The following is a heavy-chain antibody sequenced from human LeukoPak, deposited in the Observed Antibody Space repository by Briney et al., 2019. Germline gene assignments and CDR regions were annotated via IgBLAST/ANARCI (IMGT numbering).Heavy chain of an antibody. CDR1: GFTFSSYG. Sequence: GGSLRLSCAASGFTFSSYGMHWVRQAPGKGLEWVAVIWYDGSNKYYADSVKGRFTISRDNSKNTLYLQMNSLRAEDTAVYYCARDRGNWNDHRPLYHWGQGTLVTVSS. J-gene: IGHJ5*02. CDR3: ARDRGNWNDHRPLYH. CDR2: IWYDGSNK. D-gene: IGHD1-20*01. V-gene: IGHV3-33*01.